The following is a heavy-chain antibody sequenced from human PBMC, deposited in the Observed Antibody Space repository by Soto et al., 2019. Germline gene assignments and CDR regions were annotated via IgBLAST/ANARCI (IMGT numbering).Heavy chain of an antibody. CDR2: ISYDGSNK. V-gene: IGHV3-30*18. D-gene: IGHD3-10*01. CDR3: AKDASPPRYYYGSH. Sequence: GGSLRLSCAASGFTFSSYGMHWVRQAPGKGLEWVAVISYDGSNKYYADSVKGRFTISRDNSKNTLYLQMNSLRAEDTAVYYCAKDASPPRYYYGSHWGQGTLVTVSS. J-gene: IGHJ4*02. CDR1: GFTFSSYG.